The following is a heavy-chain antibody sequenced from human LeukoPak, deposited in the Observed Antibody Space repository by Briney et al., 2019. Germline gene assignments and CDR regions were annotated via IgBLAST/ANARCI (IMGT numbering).Heavy chain of an antibody. Sequence: SETLSLTCAVYGGSFSGYYWSWIRQPPGKGLERIGEINHSGSTNYNPSLKSRVTISVDTSKNQFSLKLSSVTAEDTAVYYCARDIGYRVAVAGTTRLSLSYYMDVWGKGTTVTISS. V-gene: IGHV4-34*01. CDR3: ARDIGYRVAVAGTTRLSLSYYMDV. CDR2: INHSGST. D-gene: IGHD6-19*01. J-gene: IGHJ6*03. CDR1: GGSFSGYY.